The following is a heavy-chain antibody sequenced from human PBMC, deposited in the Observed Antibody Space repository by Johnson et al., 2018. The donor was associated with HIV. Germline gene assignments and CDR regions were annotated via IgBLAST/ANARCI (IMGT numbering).Heavy chain of an antibody. CDR3: ASDGWELLGVAAFDV. J-gene: IGHJ3*01. D-gene: IGHD1-26*01. Sequence: VQLVESGGGLVQPGGSLRLSCAASGFTFSSYAMRWVRQAPGTGLEWVSVIYSGATTYYADSVKGRFPISRDTSKNTLYLQMNSLRPEDTAVYYCASDGWELLGVAAFDVWGQGTLVTVSS. CDR1: GFTFSSYA. CDR2: IYSGATT. V-gene: IGHV3-66*02.